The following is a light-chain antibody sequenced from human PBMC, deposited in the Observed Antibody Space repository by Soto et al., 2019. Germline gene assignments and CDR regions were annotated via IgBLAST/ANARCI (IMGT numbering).Light chain of an antibody. J-gene: IGKJ5*01. CDR2: GAS. V-gene: IGKV1-39*01. Sequence: DIQMTPSPSSLPASVGDRVRITCLASQSIGTYLSWYQQRPGKAPKLLIYGASNLQSGVPSRFSGSGSETSFTLTISSLQPEDFATYYCQQSYSTPRITFGQGTRLEIK. CDR3: QQSYSTPRIT. CDR1: QSIGTY.